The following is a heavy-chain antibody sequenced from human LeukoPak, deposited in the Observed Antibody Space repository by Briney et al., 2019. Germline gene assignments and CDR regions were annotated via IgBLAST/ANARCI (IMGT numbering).Heavy chain of an antibody. CDR3: ARRSTIFGVVILYYFDY. CDR1: GYTSTGYY. Sequence: ASVKVSCKASGYTSTGYYMHWVRQAPGQGLEWMGWINPNSGGTNYAQKFQGRVTMTRDTSISTAYMELSRLRSDDTAVYYCARRSTIFGVVILYYFDYWGQGTLVTVSS. CDR2: INPNSGGT. V-gene: IGHV1-2*02. D-gene: IGHD3-3*01. J-gene: IGHJ4*02.